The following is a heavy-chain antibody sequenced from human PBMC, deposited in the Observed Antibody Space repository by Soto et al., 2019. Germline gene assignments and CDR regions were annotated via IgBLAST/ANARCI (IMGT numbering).Heavy chain of an antibody. V-gene: IGHV4-59*01. D-gene: IGHD4-17*01. Sequence: ETLSLTCSVSGSSISPFYWSWIRQPPGKGLEWIGYIYYTGSTKYNPSLKSRVTLSLGTSRNQLSLKLSSVTAADTAVYYCTRVGGYYGDYPNFDYWGPGTLVTVSS. J-gene: IGHJ4*02. CDR1: GSSISPFY. CDR2: IYYTGST. CDR3: TRVGGYYGDYPNFDY.